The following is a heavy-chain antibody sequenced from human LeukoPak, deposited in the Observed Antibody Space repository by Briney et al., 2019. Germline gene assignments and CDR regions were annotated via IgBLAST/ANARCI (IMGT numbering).Heavy chain of an antibody. V-gene: IGHV3-53*01. CDR1: GFTVSDNY. CDR2: IYSAGAT. J-gene: IGHJ3*02. D-gene: IGHD1-26*01. Sequence: GGSLRLSCAASGFTVSDNYMTWVRQAPGKGLEWVSSIYSAGATHYAESVKGRFTISRDNSKNTLYLQMDSLRAEDMAVYYCARIEWERLGRAFDIWGQGTMVTVSS. CDR3: ARIEWERLGRAFDI.